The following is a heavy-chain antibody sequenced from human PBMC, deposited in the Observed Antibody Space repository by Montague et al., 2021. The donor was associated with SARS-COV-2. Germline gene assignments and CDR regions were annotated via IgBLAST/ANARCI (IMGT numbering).Heavy chain of an antibody. J-gene: IGHJ1*01. D-gene: IGHD6-13*01. Sequence: SLRLSCAASGFTVSSYAMSWVRQAPGKGLEWVSVIYSGGSSTYYADSVKGRFTISRDNSKNTLYLQMNSLRAEDTAVYYCAKQYSSRWYPQYFQHWGQGTLVTVSS. CDR2: IYSGGSST. CDR3: AKQYSSRWYPQYFQH. V-gene: IGHV3-23*03. CDR1: GFTVSSYA.